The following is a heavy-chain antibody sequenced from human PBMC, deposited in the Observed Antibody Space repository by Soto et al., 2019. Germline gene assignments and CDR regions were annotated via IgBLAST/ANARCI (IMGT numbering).Heavy chain of an antibody. CDR1: GGTFSSYT. Sequence: ASVKVSCKASGGTFSSYTISWVRQAPGQGLEWMGRIIPILGIANYAQKFQGRVTITADKSTSTAYMELSSLRSEDTAVYYCARTPRGELGYCSGGSCYGDYWGQGTLVTVSS. CDR3: ARTPRGELGYCSGGSCYGDY. CDR2: IIPILGIA. D-gene: IGHD2-15*01. J-gene: IGHJ4*02. V-gene: IGHV1-69*02.